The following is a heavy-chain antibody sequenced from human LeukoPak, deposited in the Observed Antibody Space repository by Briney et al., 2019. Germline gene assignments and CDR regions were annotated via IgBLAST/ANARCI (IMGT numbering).Heavy chain of an antibody. Sequence: SETLSLTCAVYGGSFSGYYWSWIRQPPGKGLEWIGEINHSGSTNYNPPLKSRVTISVDTSKNQFSLKLSSETAADTAVYYCARAPSRLRGSSRAFDIWGQGTMVTVSS. CDR2: INHSGST. J-gene: IGHJ3*02. CDR3: ARAPSRLRGSSRAFDI. CDR1: GGSFSGYY. D-gene: IGHD1-26*01. V-gene: IGHV4-34*01.